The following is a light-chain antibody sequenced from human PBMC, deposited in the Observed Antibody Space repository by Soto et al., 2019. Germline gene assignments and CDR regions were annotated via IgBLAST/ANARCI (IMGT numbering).Light chain of an antibody. CDR2: GAS. Sequence: EIVLTHSPCTLSFSPEERATLSCRASQSISSSDLAWYQHRPGQAPRLLIYGASSRATGVPDRFSGSGSGTDFTLSISRLEPEDFAVYYCQQYSNLWTFGQGTKVDIK. J-gene: IGKJ1*01. CDR1: QSISSSD. CDR3: QQYSNLWT. V-gene: IGKV3-20*01.